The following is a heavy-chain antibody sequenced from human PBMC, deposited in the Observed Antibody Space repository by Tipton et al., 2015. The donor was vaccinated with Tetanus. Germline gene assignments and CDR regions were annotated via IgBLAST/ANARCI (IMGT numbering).Heavy chain of an antibody. Sequence: SLRLSCAASGFTFSSYAMSWVRQAPGKGLEWVSAISGSGGSTYYADSVKGRFTISRDNSKNTLYLQMDSLRAEDTAVYYCAKEGSGTDYGMDVWGQGTTVTVSS. V-gene: IGHV3-23*01. D-gene: IGHD1-1*01. CDR3: AKEGSGTDYGMDV. CDR1: GFTFSSYA. CDR2: ISGSGGST. J-gene: IGHJ6*02.